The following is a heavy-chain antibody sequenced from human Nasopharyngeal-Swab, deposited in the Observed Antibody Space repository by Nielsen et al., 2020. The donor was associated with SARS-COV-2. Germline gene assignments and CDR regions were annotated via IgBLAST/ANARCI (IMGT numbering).Heavy chain of an antibody. J-gene: IGHJ5*02. D-gene: IGHD3-22*01. CDR2: FDPEDGET. Sequence: ASVKVSCKVSGYTLTELSMHWVRQAPGKGLEWMGGFDPEDGETIYAQKFQGRVTMTEDTSTDTAYMELSSLRSEDTAVYYCATDLYYYDSSGHYTWDQGTLVTVSS. CDR1: GYTLTELS. CDR3: ATDLYYYDSSGHYT. V-gene: IGHV1-24*01.